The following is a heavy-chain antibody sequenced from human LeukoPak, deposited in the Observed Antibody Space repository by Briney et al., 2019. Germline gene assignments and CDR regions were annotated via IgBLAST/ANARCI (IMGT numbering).Heavy chain of an antibody. D-gene: IGHD3-22*01. CDR1: GFTFSSYG. J-gene: IGHJ4*02. Sequence: GGSLRLSCAASGFTFSSYGMHWVRQAPGKGLEWVAFIRYDGSNKYYADSVKGRFTISRDNSKNTLYLQMNSLRAEDTAVYYCAKDQAAIVVADFDYWGQGTLVTVSS. CDR3: AKDQAAIVVADFDY. V-gene: IGHV3-30*02. CDR2: IRYDGSNK.